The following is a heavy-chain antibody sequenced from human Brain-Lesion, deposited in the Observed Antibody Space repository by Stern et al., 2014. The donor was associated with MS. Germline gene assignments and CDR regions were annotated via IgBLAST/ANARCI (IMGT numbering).Heavy chain of an antibody. CDR3: AGEEDIRYCSGGSCTGNWFDP. CDR1: GGPVSSTSYA. CDR2: IYYSGNT. D-gene: IGHD2-15*01. Sequence: QLQLQESGPGLVKPSETLSLTCTVAGGPVSSTSYAWAWLRQPPGKGLEWIGTIYYSGNTYFSPSLKSRLTISPDTSKNHFSLQLGSVTAADTAVYYCAGEEDIRYCSGGSCTGNWFDPWGQGTLVTVSS. V-gene: IGHV4-39*02. J-gene: IGHJ5*02.